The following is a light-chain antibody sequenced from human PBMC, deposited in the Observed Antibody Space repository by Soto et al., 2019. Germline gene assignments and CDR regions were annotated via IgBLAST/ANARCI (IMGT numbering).Light chain of an antibody. CDR1: SSDVGNYDS. CDR2: EVN. CDR3: SSYAGSNNYV. J-gene: IGLJ1*01. V-gene: IGLV2-8*01. Sequence: QSVLTQPPSASGSPGQSVTISCTGTSSDVGNYDSVSWYQHHPGKAPQAVIYEVNKRPSGVPDRFSGSKSGNTASLTVSGLQSEDEGDYYCSSYAGSNNYVFGTGTKLTVL.